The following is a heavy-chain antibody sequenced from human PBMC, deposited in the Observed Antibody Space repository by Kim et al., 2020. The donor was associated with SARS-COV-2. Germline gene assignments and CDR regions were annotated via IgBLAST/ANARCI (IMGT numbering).Heavy chain of an antibody. Sequence: SETLSLTCTVSGGSISSSSYYWGWIRQPPGKGLEWIGSIYYSGSTYYNPSLKSRVTISVDTSKNQFSLKLSSVTAADTAVYYCARLIPSCYCSSTSCQCAAGAFDIWGQGTMVTVSS. CDR1: GGSISSSSYY. V-gene: IGHV4-39*01. CDR3: ARLIPSCYCSSTSCQCAAGAFDI. CDR2: IYYSGST. J-gene: IGHJ3*02. D-gene: IGHD2-2*01.